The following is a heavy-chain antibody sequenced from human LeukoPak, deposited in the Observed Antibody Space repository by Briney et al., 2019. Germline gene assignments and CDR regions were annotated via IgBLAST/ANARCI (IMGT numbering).Heavy chain of an antibody. CDR2: INHSGST. CDR1: GGSFSGYY. D-gene: IGHD6-19*01. V-gene: IGHV4-34*01. Sequence: SETLSLTCAVYGGSFSGYYWSWSRRPPGKGLEGIGEINHSGSTNYNPSLKSRVTISVDTSKNQFCLKPSSMTAADTAVYYCARVQAGYSSGWYATNFDYWGQGTLVTVSS. CDR3: ARVQAGYSSGWYATNFDY. J-gene: IGHJ4*02.